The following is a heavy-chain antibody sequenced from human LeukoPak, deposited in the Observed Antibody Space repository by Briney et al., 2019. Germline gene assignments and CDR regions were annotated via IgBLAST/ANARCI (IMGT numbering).Heavy chain of an antibody. CDR2: IFDSGRT. CDR1: GASISSGDYF. D-gene: IGHD1-14*01. V-gene: IGHV4-30-2*01. J-gene: IGHJ4*02. CDR3: AKDGAGRTLNFDY. Sequence: SQTLSLTCTVSGASISSGDYFWTWIRQPPGKGLEWIGYIFDSGRTDFNPSLKSRVTISVDRPKNQFSLRLSSVTAADTAVYYCAKDGAGRTLNFDYWGQGTLVTVSS.